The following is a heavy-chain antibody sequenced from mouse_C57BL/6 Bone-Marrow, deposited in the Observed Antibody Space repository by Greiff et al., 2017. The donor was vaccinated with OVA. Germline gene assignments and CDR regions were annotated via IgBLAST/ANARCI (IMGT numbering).Heavy chain of an antibody. CDR1: GYTFTSYW. CDR3: ARHDYALYWYFDV. V-gene: IGHV1-53*01. J-gene: IGHJ1*03. Sequence: QVQLQQPGTELVKPGASVKLSCKASGYTFTSYWMHWVKQRPGQGLEWIGNINPSNGGTNYNEKFKSKATLTVDKSSSTAYMQLSSLTSEDSAVYDCARHDYALYWYFDVWGTGTTVTVSA. CDR2: INPSNGGT. D-gene: IGHD2-4*01.